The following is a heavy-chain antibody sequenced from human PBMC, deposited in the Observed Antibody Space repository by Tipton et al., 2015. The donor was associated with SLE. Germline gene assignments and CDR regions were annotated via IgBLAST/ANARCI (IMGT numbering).Heavy chain of an antibody. CDR1: GLTFSSYS. D-gene: IGHD6-6*01. V-gene: IGHV3-53*01. CDR3: ARDRHKSGAFDI. Sequence: SLRLSCAASGLTFSSYSMSWVRQAPGKGLEWVSVIYSGGSTYYADSVKGRFTISRDNSKNTLYLQMNSLRAEDTAVYYCARDRHKSGAFDIWGQGTMVTVSS. J-gene: IGHJ3*02. CDR2: IYSGGST.